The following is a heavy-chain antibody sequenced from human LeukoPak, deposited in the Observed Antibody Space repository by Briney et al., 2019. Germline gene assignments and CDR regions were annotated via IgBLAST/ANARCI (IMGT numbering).Heavy chain of an antibody. V-gene: IGHV3-15*01. J-gene: IGHJ4*02. CDR1: GFNFNNAW. CDR2: IRPKTEGGAT. Sequence: GGPLRLSCAASGFNFNNAWMTWVRQAPGKGLEWVGRIRPKTEGGATDYGAPVKDRFTISRDESKATLFLQMDSLKPEDTAVYFCTTFGYALDSWGQGTLVTVSS. D-gene: IGHD2-2*01. CDR3: TTFGYALDS.